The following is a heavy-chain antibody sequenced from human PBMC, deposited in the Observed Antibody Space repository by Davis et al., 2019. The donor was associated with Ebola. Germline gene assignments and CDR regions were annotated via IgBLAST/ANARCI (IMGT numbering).Heavy chain of an antibody. D-gene: IGHD6-13*01. CDR2: INPSGGST. V-gene: IGHV1-46*01. Sequence: ASVKVSCKASGYTFTSYYMHWVRQAPGQGLEWMGIINPSGGSTSYAQKFQGRVTMTRDTSTSTVYMELSSLRSEDTAVYYCARDTTGSIAAAGTRWFDPWGQGTLVTVSS. CDR3: ARDTTGSIAAAGTRWFDP. J-gene: IGHJ5*02. CDR1: GYTFTSYY.